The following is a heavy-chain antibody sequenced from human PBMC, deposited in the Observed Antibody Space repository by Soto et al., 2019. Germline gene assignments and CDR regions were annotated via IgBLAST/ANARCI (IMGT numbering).Heavy chain of an antibody. Sequence: EVQLLESWGGLVQPGGSLRLSCAAAGFTVSSYAMSWVRQAPGKGLEWVSAMSGSGGSTYYGDSVKGRFTISRDNSKNTLYLQMNSLTAEDTAVYYCAKVVGEITFGGVSDEGTYYFDYWGQGTLVTVSS. D-gene: IGHD3-16*01. J-gene: IGHJ4*02. V-gene: IGHV3-23*01. CDR1: GFTVSSYA. CDR3: AKVVGEITFGGVSDEGTYYFDY. CDR2: MSGSGGST.